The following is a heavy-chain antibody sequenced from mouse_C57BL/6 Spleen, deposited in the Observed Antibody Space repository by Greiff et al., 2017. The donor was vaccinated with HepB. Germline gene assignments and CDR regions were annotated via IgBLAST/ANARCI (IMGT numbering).Heavy chain of an antibody. V-gene: IGHV5-17*01. J-gene: IGHJ1*03. CDR1: GFTFSDYG. Sequence: EVHLVESGGGLVKPGGSLKLSCAASGFTFSDYGMHWVRQAPEKGLEWVAYISSGSSTIYYADTVKGRFTISRDNAKNTLFLQMTSLRSEDTAMYYCASRYYGSSHWYFDVWGTGTTVTVSS. CDR2: ISSGSSTI. D-gene: IGHD1-1*01. CDR3: ASRYYGSSHWYFDV.